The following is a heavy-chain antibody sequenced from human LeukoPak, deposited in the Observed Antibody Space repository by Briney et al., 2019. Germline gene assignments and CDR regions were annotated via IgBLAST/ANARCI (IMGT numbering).Heavy chain of an antibody. CDR1: CRPISSGGYY. J-gene: IGHJ4*02. D-gene: IGHD2/OR15-2a*01. Sequence: PSETLSLTCTVSCRPISSGGYYWPWIRQHPAKGLEWIGCISYSGIAYYNPSLKSRVIVSVDTSRNQFSLDLSSVTAADTALYYCARVLYDYYFDFWGQGTLVTVSS. CDR2: ISYSGIA. V-gene: IGHV4-31*03. CDR3: ARVLYDYYFDF.